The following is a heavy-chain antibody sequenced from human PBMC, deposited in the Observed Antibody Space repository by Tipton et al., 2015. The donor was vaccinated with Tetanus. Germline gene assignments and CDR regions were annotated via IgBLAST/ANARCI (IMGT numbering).Heavy chain of an antibody. V-gene: IGHV4-4*02. CDR2: IHLSGGT. J-gene: IGHJ4*02. D-gene: IGHD6-19*01. CDR1: GGSISSSNW. Sequence: TLSLTCAVSGGSISSSNWWSWVRQSPGKGLEWIGEIHLSGGTSYNPSLKSRVSMSVDKSKNQFSLELKSVTAADSAIYYCARGPKHWLTAGQVYWGQGILVTVSS. CDR3: ARGPKHWLTAGQVY.